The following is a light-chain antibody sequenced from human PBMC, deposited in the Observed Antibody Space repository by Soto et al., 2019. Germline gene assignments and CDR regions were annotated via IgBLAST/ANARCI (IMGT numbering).Light chain of an antibody. CDR1: QSVGRK. CDR2: DAS. V-gene: IGKV3-15*01. Sequence: EIEMTQSPATLSVSPGERATLSCRSSQSVGRKLAWYQQKPGQAPRLLIYDASNRAMGVPARFSGSGSGTEFTLAFCSLQAEDVVVYLCQQYYIWHPWTFGQGTKVEI. CDR3: QQYYIWHPWT. J-gene: IGKJ1*01.